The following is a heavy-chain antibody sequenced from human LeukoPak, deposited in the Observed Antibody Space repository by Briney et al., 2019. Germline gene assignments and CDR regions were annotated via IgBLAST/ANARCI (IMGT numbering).Heavy chain of an antibody. CDR3: ARGRYDSSGYYPDY. J-gene: IGHJ4*02. D-gene: IGHD3-22*01. Sequence: ASVKVSCKASGYTFTCYDINWVRQATGQGLEWMGWMNPNSGNTGYAQKFQGRVTMTRNTSISTAYMELSSLRSEDTAVYYCARGRYDSSGYYPDYWGQGTLVTVSS. CDR1: GYTFTCYD. CDR2: MNPNSGNT. V-gene: IGHV1-8*01.